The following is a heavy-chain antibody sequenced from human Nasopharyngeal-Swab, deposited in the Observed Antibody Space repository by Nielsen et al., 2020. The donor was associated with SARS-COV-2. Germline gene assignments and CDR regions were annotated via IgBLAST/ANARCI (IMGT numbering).Heavy chain of an antibody. V-gene: IGHV2-70*01. D-gene: IGHD5-12*01. CDR3: ARGWLDPSSFDY. CDR2: IDWDDDK. Sequence: SGPTLVKPTQTLTLTCTFSGFSLSTSGMCVSWIRQPPGKALEWLALIDWDDDKYYSTSLKTRLTISNDTSKNQVVLTITNMDPVDTATYYCARGWLDPSSFDYWGQGTLVTVSS. CDR1: GFSLSTSGMC. J-gene: IGHJ4*02.